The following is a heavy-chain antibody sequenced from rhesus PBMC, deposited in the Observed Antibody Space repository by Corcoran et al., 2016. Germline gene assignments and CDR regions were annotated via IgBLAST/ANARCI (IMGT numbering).Heavy chain of an antibody. CDR1: GGAIGDDYY. CDR3: AREDGSR. Sequence: QVQLQESGPGLVKPSETLSLTCAVSGGAIGDDYYWSWIRQPPGKGLEWIGYIYGSGGGTNYNPSLKNRVTISIDTSKNQFSLKLSSVTAADTAVYYCAREDGSRWGQGVLVTVSS. CDR2: IYGSGGGT. D-gene: IGHD4-29*01. V-gene: IGHV4-106*01. J-gene: IGHJ4*01.